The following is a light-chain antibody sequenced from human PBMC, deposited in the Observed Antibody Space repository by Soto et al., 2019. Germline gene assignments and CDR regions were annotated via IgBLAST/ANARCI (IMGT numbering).Light chain of an antibody. CDR1: QSISNF. V-gene: IGKV1-39*01. CDR2: AAS. CDR3: QQTYSSPRLS. J-gene: IGKJ4*01. Sequence: DIQMTQSPSSLSASVGDRVTITCRASQSISNFLNWYQQRPGKAPKVLISAASSLQSGVPSRFSGSGSGTEFTLPISSLEPEDFATYYCQQTYSSPRLSFGGGTKVEIK.